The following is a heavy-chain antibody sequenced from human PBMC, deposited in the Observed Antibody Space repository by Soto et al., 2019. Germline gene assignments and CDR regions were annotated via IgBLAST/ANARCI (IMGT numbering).Heavy chain of an antibody. Sequence: ASVKVSCKASGYTFTSYAMHWVRQAPGQRLEWMGWINAGNGNTKYSQKFQGRVTITADKSTSTAYMELSSLRSEDTAVYYCARVVGKYYYGSGSYPDDYWGQGTLVTVSS. V-gene: IGHV1-3*01. CDR3: ARVVGKYYYGSGSYPDDY. J-gene: IGHJ4*02. CDR2: INAGNGNT. CDR1: GYTFTSYA. D-gene: IGHD3-10*01.